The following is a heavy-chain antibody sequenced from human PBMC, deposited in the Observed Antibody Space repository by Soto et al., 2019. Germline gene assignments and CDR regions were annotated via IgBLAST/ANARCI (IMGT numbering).Heavy chain of an antibody. J-gene: IGHJ6*02. CDR1: GYTFTSYG. CDR2: ISAYNGNT. Sequence: QVQLVQSGAEVKKPGASVKVSCKASGYTFTSYGISWVRQAPGQGLEWMGWISAYNGNTNYAQKLQGRVTMTTDTSTSTAYMEVRSLRSYDTAVYYCAREGSWNDRNYYYCMDVWGQGTTVTVSS. V-gene: IGHV1-18*01. CDR3: AREGSWNDRNYYYCMDV. D-gene: IGHD1-1*01.